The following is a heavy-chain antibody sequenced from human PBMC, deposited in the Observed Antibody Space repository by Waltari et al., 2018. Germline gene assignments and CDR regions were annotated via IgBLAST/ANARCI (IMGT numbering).Heavy chain of an antibody. CDR2: VSGSGADT. CDR1: GFTFSRYV. Sequence: EVQLLESGGGLVQPGGSQRLSCVASGFTFSRYVMTWVRQAPGKGLEWVSSVSGSGADTYYADSVKGRFTISRDNSKNTLYLQMNSLRAEDTAVYYCAKDSYCMNYFCYVDDWGQGTLVTVSS. D-gene: IGHD2-15*01. CDR3: AKDSYCMNYFCYVDD. J-gene: IGHJ4*02. V-gene: IGHV3-23*01.